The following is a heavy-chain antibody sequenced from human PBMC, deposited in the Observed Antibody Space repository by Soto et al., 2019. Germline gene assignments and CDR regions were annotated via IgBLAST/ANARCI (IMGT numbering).Heavy chain of an antibody. CDR3: ARGPPLIAARPVNWFDP. V-gene: IGHV4-59*01. CDR2: IYYSGST. D-gene: IGHD6-6*01. CDR1: GGSISSYY. Sequence: SETLSLTCTVSGGSISSYYWSWIRQPPGKGLEWIGYIYYSGSTNYNPSLKSRVTISVDTSKNQFSLKLSSVTAADTAVYYCARGPPLIAARPVNWFDPWGQGTLVTVSS. J-gene: IGHJ5*02.